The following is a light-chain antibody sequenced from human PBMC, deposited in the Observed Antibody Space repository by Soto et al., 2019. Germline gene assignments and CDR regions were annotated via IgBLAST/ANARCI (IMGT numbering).Light chain of an antibody. J-gene: IGLJ2*01. CDR3: AAWDDSLNGVV. V-gene: IGLV2-11*01. CDR1: SSDVGGYNY. CDR2: DVT. Sequence: QSALTQPRSVSGSPGQSVTISCTGTSSDVGGYNYVSWYQRHPGKAPKLIISDVTKRPSGVPDRFSGSKSGTSASLAISGLQSEDEADYYCAAWDDSLNGVVFGGGTKLTVL.